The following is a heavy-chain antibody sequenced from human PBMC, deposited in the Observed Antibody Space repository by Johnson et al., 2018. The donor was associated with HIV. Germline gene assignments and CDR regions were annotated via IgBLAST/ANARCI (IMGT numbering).Heavy chain of an antibody. Sequence: MLLVESGGGLVQPGGSLRLSCAASGFTVSSNYMSWVRQAPGKGLEWVSVIYIGGSTYYPGSVKGRFTISRENAKNSLYLQMNSLRAGDTAVYYCARGQRSSWYPVNAFDIWGQGTMVTVSS. J-gene: IGHJ3*02. V-gene: IGHV3-66*01. CDR1: GFTVSSNY. D-gene: IGHD6-13*01. CDR3: ARGQRSSWYPVNAFDI. CDR2: IYIGGST.